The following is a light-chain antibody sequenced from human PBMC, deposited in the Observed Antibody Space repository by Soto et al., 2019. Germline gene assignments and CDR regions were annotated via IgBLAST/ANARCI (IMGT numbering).Light chain of an antibody. CDR1: QGISSY. CDR2: ATS. V-gene: IGKV1-9*01. Sequence: IQLTQSPSSLSASLGDRVTITCRASQGISSYLAWYQQKPGKAPNLLIYATSTLQSGVPSWFSGSGSGTDFTLTISSLQPEDFATYYCQQLNSYPYTFGQGTKLEIK. CDR3: QQLNSYPYT. J-gene: IGKJ2*01.